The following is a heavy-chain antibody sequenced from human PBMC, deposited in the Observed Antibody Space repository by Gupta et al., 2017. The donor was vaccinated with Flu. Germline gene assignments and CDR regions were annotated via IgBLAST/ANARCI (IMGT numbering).Heavy chain of an antibody. CDR2: IIPIFGTA. Sequence: QVKLVQSGAEVKKPGSSVKVSCKASGGTFSSYAISWVRQAPGQGLEWMGGIIPIFGTANYAQKFQGRVTITADKSTSTAYMELSSLRSEDTAVYYCARVMGDFWSGYYVSSEFVFDYWGQGTLVTVSS. J-gene: IGHJ4*02. D-gene: IGHD3-3*01. CDR1: GGTFSSYA. V-gene: IGHV1-69*06. CDR3: ARVMGDFWSGYYVSSEFVFDY.